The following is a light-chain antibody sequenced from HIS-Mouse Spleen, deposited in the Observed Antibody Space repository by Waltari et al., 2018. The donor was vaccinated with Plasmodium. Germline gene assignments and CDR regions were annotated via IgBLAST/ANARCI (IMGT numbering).Light chain of an antibody. CDR1: QSIRNY. CDR2: AAS. V-gene: IGKV1-39*01. Sequence: DIQMTQSPSSLSASVGDRVTITCRASQSIRNYLNWYQQKPGQAPKFLIYAASTLQSGVPSRFSGSGSGTDFTLTISSLQPEDFATYYCQQSYSTWTFGQGTKVEIK. J-gene: IGKJ1*01. CDR3: QQSYSTWT.